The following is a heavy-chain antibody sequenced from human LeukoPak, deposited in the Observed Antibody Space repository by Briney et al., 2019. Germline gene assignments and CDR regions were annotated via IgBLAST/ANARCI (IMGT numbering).Heavy chain of an antibody. V-gene: IGHV1-69*13. J-gene: IGHJ4*02. CDR3: ASTRIAAAGNQIFDY. D-gene: IGHD6-13*01. CDR2: IIPIFGTA. CDR1: GGTFSSYA. Sequence: ASVKVSCKASGGTFSSYAISWVRQAPGQGLEWMGGIIPIFGTANYAQKFQGRVTITADESTSTAYMELSSLRSEDTAVYYCASTRIAAAGNQIFDYWGQGTLVIVSS.